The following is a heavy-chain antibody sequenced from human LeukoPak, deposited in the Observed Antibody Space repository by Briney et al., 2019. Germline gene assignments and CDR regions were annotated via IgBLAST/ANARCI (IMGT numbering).Heavy chain of an antibody. D-gene: IGHD3-10*01. CDR2: IYSGGST. CDR3: ARDLRTGITMVRGVIINGLNWFDP. V-gene: IGHV3-66*01. J-gene: IGHJ5*02. Sequence: GGSLRLSCAASGFTVSSNYMSWVRQAPGKGLEWVSVIYSGGSTYYADSVKGRFTISRDNSKNTLYLQMNSLRAEDTAVYYCARDLRTGITMVRGVIINGLNWFDPWGQGTLVTVSS. CDR1: GFTVSSNY.